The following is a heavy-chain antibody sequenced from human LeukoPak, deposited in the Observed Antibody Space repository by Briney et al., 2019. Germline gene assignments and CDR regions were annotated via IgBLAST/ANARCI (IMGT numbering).Heavy chain of an antibody. D-gene: IGHD6-13*01. CDR2: IYYSGST. V-gene: IGHV4-31*03. CDR3: ARTPGGAAAGTGYFDY. J-gene: IGHJ4*02. Sequence: SETLSLTCTVSGGSISSGGYYWSWIRQHPGKGLEWIGYIYYSGSTYYNPSLKSRVTISVDTSKNQFSLKLSSVTAADTAVYYYARTPGGAAAGTGYFDYWGQGTLVTVSS. CDR1: GGSISSGGYY.